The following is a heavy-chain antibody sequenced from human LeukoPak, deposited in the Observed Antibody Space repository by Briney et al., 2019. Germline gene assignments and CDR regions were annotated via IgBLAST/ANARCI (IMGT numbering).Heavy chain of an antibody. CDR1: GGSISSGSYY. CDR3: ARDFGWGYCSSTSCYDAFDI. D-gene: IGHD2-2*01. V-gene: IGHV4-61*02. J-gene: IGHJ3*02. Sequence: SETLSLTCTVSGGSISSGSYYWSWIRQPAGKGLEWIGRIYTSGSTNYNPSLKSRVTISVDTSKNQFSLKLSSVTAADTAVYHCARDFGWGYCSSTSCYDAFDIWGQGTMVTVSS. CDR2: IYTSGST.